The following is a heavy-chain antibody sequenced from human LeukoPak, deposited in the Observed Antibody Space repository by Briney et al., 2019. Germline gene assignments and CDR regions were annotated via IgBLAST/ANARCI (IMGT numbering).Heavy chain of an antibody. CDR3: VSSMYSSSTF. CDR2: IDSDGSET. CDR1: GFTFSTYW. J-gene: IGHJ4*02. D-gene: IGHD6-6*01. Sequence: PGGSLRLSCAASGFTFSTYWMHWVRQAPGKGLVWVSRIDSDGSETIYAGSVKGRFTISRDNAKNTVYLQMNSLRVEDTAVYYCVSSMYSSSTFWGQGTLVTVSS. V-gene: IGHV3-74*01.